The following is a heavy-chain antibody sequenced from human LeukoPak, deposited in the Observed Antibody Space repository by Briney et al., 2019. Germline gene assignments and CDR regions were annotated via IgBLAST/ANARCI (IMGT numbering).Heavy chain of an antibody. CDR2: IWSDGSHK. V-gene: IGHV3-33*01. J-gene: IGHJ4*02. Sequence: GRSLRLSCAASGFTFSDYGIHWVRQAPGKGLEWVAVIWSDGSHKYYADSVKGRFTISRDNSKKTLYLQMNSLRVEDTAVYYCVRASGSFDYWGQGTLVSVSS. CDR1: GFTFSDYG. CDR3: VRASGSFDY. D-gene: IGHD3-10*01.